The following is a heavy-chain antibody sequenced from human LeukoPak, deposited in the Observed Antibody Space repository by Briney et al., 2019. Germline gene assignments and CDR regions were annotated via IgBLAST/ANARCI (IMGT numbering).Heavy chain of an antibody. D-gene: IGHD6-19*01. Sequence: SVKVSCKASGGTFSSYAIGWVRQAPGQGLEWMGGIIPIFGTANYAQKFQGRVTITADESTSTAYMELSSLRSEDTAVYYCARGSSRLGQSNWFDPWGQGTLVTVSS. CDR1: GGTFSSYA. CDR2: IIPIFGTA. V-gene: IGHV1-69*13. J-gene: IGHJ5*02. CDR3: ARGSSRLGQSNWFDP.